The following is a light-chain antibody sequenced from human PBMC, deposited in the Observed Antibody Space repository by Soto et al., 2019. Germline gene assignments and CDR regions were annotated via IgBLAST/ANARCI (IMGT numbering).Light chain of an antibody. CDR2: DVS. V-gene: IGLV2-14*01. J-gene: IGLJ1*01. CDR1: SSDVGGYNH. CDR3: SSYTSSSTLEV. Sequence: QSVLTQPASVSGSPGQSITISCTGTSSDVGGYNHVSWYQQHPGKAPKLMIYDVSNRPSGVSNRFSGSKSGNTASLTISGLQAEDEADYYCSSYTSSSTLEVFGTGTKVTVL.